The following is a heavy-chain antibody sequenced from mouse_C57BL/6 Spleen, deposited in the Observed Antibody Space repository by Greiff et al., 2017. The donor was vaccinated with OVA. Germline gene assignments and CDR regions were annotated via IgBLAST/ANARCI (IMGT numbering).Heavy chain of an antibody. V-gene: IGHV5-4*01. CDR3: AREDDYDFDY. CDR2: ISDGGSYT. D-gene: IGHD2-4*01. CDR1: GFTFSNYA. J-gene: IGHJ2*01. Sequence: EVQVVESGGGLVKPGGSLKLSCAASGFTFSNYAMSWVRQTPEKRLEWVATISDGGSYTYYPDNVKGRFTISRDNAKNNLYLQMSHLKSEDTAMYYCAREDDYDFDYWGQGTTLTVSS.